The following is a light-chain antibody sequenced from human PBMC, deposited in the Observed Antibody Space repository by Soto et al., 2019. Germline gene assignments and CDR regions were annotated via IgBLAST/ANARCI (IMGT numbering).Light chain of an antibody. CDR1: QNVSSNY. CDR3: QHYYGSPRT. CDR2: GVF. Sequence: ETVLTQSPGTVSLSPGERATLSCTTSQNVSSNYLAWYQQKPGQAPRRLIYGVFNRATGIPDRFSGSGSGAEFTLTIRGLEPKDSAVYYCQHYYGSPRTFGQGTKLEI. J-gene: IGKJ2*01. V-gene: IGKV3-20*01.